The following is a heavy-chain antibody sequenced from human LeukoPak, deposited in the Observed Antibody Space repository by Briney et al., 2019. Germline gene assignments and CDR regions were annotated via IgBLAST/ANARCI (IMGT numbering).Heavy chain of an antibody. CDR2: IYPGDSDT. CDR3: ARRAYSYAYGY. Sequence: GESLRISCKGSGYSFTSYWVGWVRQMPGKGLEWMGIIYPGDSDTRYSPSFQGQVTISADKSISTAYLQWSSLKASDTAMYYCARRAYSYAYGYWGQGTLVTVSS. V-gene: IGHV5-51*01. D-gene: IGHD5-18*01. J-gene: IGHJ4*02. CDR1: GYSFTSYW.